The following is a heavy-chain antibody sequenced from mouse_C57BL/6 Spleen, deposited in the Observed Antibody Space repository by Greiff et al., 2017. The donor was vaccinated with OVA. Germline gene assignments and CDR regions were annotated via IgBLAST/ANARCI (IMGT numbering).Heavy chain of an antibody. Sequence: VQLQQPWAELVKPGASVKLSCKASGYTFTSYWMHWVKQRPGQGLEWIGMIHPNSGSTNYNEKFKSKATLTVDKSSSTAYMQLSSLTSEDSAVYYCARVGNYALYYFDYWGQGTTLTVSS. CDR3: ARVGNYALYYFDY. CDR2: IHPNSGST. J-gene: IGHJ2*01. CDR1: GYTFTSYW. V-gene: IGHV1-64*01. D-gene: IGHD2-1*01.